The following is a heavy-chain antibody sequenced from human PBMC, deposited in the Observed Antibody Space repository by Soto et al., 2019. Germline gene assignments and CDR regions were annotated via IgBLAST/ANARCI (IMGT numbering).Heavy chain of an antibody. Sequence: SETLSLTCAVSGGSISSGGYSWSWIRQPPGKGLEWIGYIYHSGSTYYNPSLKSRVTISVDRSKNQFSLKLSSVTAADTAVYYCARGYYYDSSGHDAFDIWGQGTMVTVS. CDR3: ARGYYYDSSGHDAFDI. D-gene: IGHD3-22*01. J-gene: IGHJ3*02. CDR1: GGSISSGGYS. V-gene: IGHV4-30-2*01. CDR2: IYHSGST.